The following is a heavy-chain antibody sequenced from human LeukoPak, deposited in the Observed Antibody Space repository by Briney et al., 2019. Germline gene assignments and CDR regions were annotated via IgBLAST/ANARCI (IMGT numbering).Heavy chain of an antibody. V-gene: IGHV4-39*01. CDR2: IYYSGST. CDR3: ASLYSYGPWWWFDP. Sequence: SETLSLTCTVSGXSFSSGGFYWSWIRQHPGKGLECIGHIYYSGSTYYNPSLKSRVTISVDTSKNQFSLKLSSVTAADTAVYYCASLYSYGPWWWFDPWGQGTLVTVSS. CDR1: GXSFSSGGFY. D-gene: IGHD5-18*01. J-gene: IGHJ5*02.